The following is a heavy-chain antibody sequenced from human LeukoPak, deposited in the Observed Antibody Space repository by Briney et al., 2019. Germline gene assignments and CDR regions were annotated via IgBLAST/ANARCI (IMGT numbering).Heavy chain of an antibody. CDR3: AKDLGPAGSPRTGYYYGMDV. CDR2: ISGSAGSI. CDR1: GFTFNNHA. D-gene: IGHD3-10*01. Sequence: PGGSLRLSCVVSGFTFNNHAMSWVRQAPGKGLEWVSIISGSAGSIYHGDSVKGRFTISRDNSKNTLYLQMNSLRAEDTAVYYCAKDLGPAGSPRTGYYYGMDVWGQGTTVTVSS. J-gene: IGHJ6*02. V-gene: IGHV3-23*01.